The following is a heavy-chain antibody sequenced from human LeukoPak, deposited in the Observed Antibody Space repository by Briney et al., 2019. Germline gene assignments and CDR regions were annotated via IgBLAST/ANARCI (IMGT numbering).Heavy chain of an antibody. D-gene: IGHD6-19*01. CDR2: TSSSGSTI. Sequence: GGSLRLSCAASGFTFSSYEMNWVRLAPGKGLEWVSYTSSSGSTIYYADSVKGRFTISRDNAKNSLYLQMNSLRAEDTAVYHCARGHGSGWYYFDYWGQGTLVTVSS. J-gene: IGHJ4*02. V-gene: IGHV3-48*03. CDR1: GFTFSSYE. CDR3: ARGHGSGWYYFDY.